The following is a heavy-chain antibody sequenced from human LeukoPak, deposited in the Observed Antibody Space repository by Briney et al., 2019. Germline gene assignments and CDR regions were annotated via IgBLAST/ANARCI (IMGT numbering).Heavy chain of an antibody. CDR1: GFTFSNDW. Sequence: PGGSLRLSCAASGFTFSNDWMSWVRQAPGKGLEWVANIKQDGSEKYYVDSVKGRFTISRDNAKNSLYLQMNSLRAEDTAVYYCARDPIAAAGTFDYWGQGTLVTVSS. V-gene: IGHV3-7*01. CDR2: IKQDGSEK. J-gene: IGHJ4*02. CDR3: ARDPIAAAGTFDY. D-gene: IGHD6-13*01.